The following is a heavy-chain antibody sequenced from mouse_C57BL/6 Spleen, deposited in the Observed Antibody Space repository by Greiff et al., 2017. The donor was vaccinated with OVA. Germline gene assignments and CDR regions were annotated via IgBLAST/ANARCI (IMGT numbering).Heavy chain of an antibody. CDR3: ARLTTVVARYDAMDY. Sequence: VQLQQPGAELVMPGASVKLSCKASGYTFTSYWMHWVKQRPGQGLEWIGEIDPSDSYTNYNQKFKGKSTLTVDKSSSTAYMQLSSLTSEDSAVYDCARLTTVVARYDAMDYWGQGTSVTVSS. J-gene: IGHJ4*01. V-gene: IGHV1-69*01. CDR1: GYTFTSYW. D-gene: IGHD1-1*01. CDR2: IDPSDSYT.